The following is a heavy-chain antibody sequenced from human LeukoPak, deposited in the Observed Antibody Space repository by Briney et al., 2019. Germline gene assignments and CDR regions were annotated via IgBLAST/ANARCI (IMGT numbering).Heavy chain of an antibody. CDR2: ISFDGSYK. V-gene: IGHV3-30*18. Sequence: PGGSLRLSCAASGFTVSSNYMSWVRQAPGKGLEWVAVISFDGSYKYYADSVKGRFTIPRDNSKNTLYLQMNSLRAEDTAVYYCAKDRVTAAGYYFDYWGQGTLVTVSS. D-gene: IGHD6-13*01. CDR1: GFTVSSNY. CDR3: AKDRVTAAGYYFDY. J-gene: IGHJ4*02.